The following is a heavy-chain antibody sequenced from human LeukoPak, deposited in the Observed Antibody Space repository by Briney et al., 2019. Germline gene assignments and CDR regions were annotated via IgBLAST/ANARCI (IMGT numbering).Heavy chain of an antibody. CDR2: ISYDGSNK. CDR1: GFTFSSYA. V-gene: IGHV3-30-3*01. CDR3: ARPINDYEIDACDI. J-gene: IGHJ3*02. D-gene: IGHD4-17*01. Sequence: GGSLRLSCAASGFTFSSYAMHWVRQAPGEGLEWVAVISYDGSNKYYADSVKGRFTISRDNSKNTLYLQMNSLRAEDTAVYYCARPINDYEIDACDIWGQGTMVTVSS.